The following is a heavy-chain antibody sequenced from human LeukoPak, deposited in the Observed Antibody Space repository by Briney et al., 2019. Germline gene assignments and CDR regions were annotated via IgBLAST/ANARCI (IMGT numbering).Heavy chain of an antibody. Sequence: AASVKVSCKVSGYTLTELSMHWVRQAPGKGLEWMGGFDPEDGETIYAQKFQGRVTMTEDTSTDTAYMELSSLRSEDTAVYYCATLPYSGSDSNWFDPWGQGTLVTVSS. CDR3: ATLPYSGSDSNWFDP. V-gene: IGHV1-24*01. CDR1: GYTLTELS. J-gene: IGHJ5*02. CDR2: FDPEDGET. D-gene: IGHD1-26*01.